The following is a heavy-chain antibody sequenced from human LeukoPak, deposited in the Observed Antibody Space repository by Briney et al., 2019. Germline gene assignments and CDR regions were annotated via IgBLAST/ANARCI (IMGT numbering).Heavy chain of an antibody. Sequence: ASVKVSCKASGYTFTGYYMHWVRQAPGQGLEWMGWINPNSGGTNYAQKFQGRVTMTRDTSISTAYMELSRLRSDDTAVYYCARSGFLEWLFPDYWGQGTLVTVSS. CDR1: GYTFTGYY. V-gene: IGHV1-2*02. CDR2: INPNSGGT. J-gene: IGHJ4*02. CDR3: ARSGFLEWLFPDY. D-gene: IGHD3-3*01.